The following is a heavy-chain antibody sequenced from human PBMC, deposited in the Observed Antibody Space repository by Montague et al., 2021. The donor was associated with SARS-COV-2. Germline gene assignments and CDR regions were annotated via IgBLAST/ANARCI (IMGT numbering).Heavy chain of an antibody. CDR3: ARINDILTGDVYGMDV. CDR2: IYDDGST. CDR1: GTPISSYH. D-gene: IGHD3-9*01. V-gene: IGHV4-59*01. J-gene: IGHJ6*02. Sequence: SETLSLTCTISGTPISSYHWSWVRQPPGKGLECIGHIYDDGSTNYNPSLKSRVTISIDMSKNQFFMNLSSVTAADTAVYYCARINDILTGDVYGMDVWGQGTPVTVSS.